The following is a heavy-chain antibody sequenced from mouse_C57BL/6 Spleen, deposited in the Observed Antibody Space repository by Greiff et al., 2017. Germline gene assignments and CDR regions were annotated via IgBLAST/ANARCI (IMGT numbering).Heavy chain of an antibody. CDR3: APVYYYGSGFAY. CDR2: INPNNGGT. Sequence: VQLQQSGPELVKPGASVKISCKASGYTFTDYYMNWVKQSHGKSLEWIGDINPNNGGTSYNQKFKGKATLTVDKSSSTAYMELRSLTSEDSAVYYCAPVYYYGSGFAYWGQGTLVTVSA. D-gene: IGHD1-1*01. V-gene: IGHV1-26*01. J-gene: IGHJ3*01. CDR1: GYTFTDYY.